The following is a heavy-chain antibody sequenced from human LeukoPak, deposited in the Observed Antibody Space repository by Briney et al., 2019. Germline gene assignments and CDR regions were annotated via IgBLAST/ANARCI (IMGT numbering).Heavy chain of an antibody. J-gene: IGHJ4*02. V-gene: IGHV4-34*01. Sequence: ETLSLTCAVYGGSFSGYYWSWIRQPPGKGLEWIGEINHSGSTNYNPSLKSRVTISVDTSKNQFSLKLSSVTAADTAVYYCAREIYLQYYYDSSGYYYFDYWGQGTLVTVSS. CDR1: GGSFSGYY. CDR3: AREIYLQYYYDSSGYYYFDY. CDR2: INHSGST. D-gene: IGHD3-22*01.